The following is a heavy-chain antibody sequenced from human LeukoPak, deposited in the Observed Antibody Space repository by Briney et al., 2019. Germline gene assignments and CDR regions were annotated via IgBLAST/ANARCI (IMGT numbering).Heavy chain of an antibody. Sequence: GGSLRLSCAASGFTFSSYGMHWVRQAPGKGLEWVAVISSDGSNAYYADSVKGRFTMSRDNSKNTLFVQMNSLRAEDTAVYYCAKDLSGRKGPFDYWGQETLVTVSS. CDR1: GFTFSSYG. CDR3: AKDLSGRKGPFDY. J-gene: IGHJ4*02. V-gene: IGHV3-30*18. CDR2: ISSDGSNA. D-gene: IGHD3-10*01.